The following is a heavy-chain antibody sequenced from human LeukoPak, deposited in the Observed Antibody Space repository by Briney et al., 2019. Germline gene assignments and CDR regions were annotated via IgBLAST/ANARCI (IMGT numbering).Heavy chain of an antibody. CDR1: GVSLSSYY. D-gene: IGHD3-10*01. Sequence: SETLSLTCTVSGVSLSSYYWRWIRQPPGKGLEGIGYIYATGSTNYNPSLKSRVTISVDTSKNQFSLNLRSVTAADTAVYYCARHGSVPGPLGPWGQGTLVTVSS. CDR2: IYATGST. V-gene: IGHV4-4*09. J-gene: IGHJ5*02. CDR3: ARHGSVPGPLGP.